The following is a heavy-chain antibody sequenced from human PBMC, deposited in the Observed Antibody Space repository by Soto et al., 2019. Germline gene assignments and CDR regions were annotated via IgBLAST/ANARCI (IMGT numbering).Heavy chain of an antibody. CDR2: ISYDGNGK. D-gene: IGHD5-18*01. CDR3: GKDRDTYGASYIFDY. CDR1: GFTLRTYG. Sequence: GGSLRLSCAASGFTLRTYGLHWVRQAPGKGLEWVAVISYDGNGKYYADSVKGRFTISRDNSKNTLYLQMNNLRAEDTAVYYCGKDRDTYGASYIFDYWGQGTLVTVSS. V-gene: IGHV3-30*18. J-gene: IGHJ4*02.